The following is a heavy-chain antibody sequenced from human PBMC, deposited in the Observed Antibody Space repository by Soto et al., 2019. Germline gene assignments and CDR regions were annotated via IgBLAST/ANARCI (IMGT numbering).Heavy chain of an antibody. CDR3: VKTYEGSGQPSHYFDP. CDR2: INPKSGGT. V-gene: IGHV1-2*02. CDR1: GYSFTDYF. D-gene: IGHD3-22*01. Sequence: ASVKVSCTASGYSFTDYFIHWVRQAPGQGLEGMGWINPKSGGTNSAQVFRGRVTMTRDTSISTAYRDLSGLRSDDTATYYGVKTYEGSGQPSHYFDPWGQGTPVTVSS. J-gene: IGHJ5*01.